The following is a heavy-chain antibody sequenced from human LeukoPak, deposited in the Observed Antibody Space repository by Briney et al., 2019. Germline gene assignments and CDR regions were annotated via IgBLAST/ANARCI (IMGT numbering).Heavy chain of an antibody. CDR1: GGTFSSYA. Sequence: ASVKVSCKASGGTFSSYAISWVRQAPGQGLEWMGGIIPIFGTANYAQKFQGRVTITADESTSTAYMELSSLRSEDTAVYYCARDGVGATGGFDYWGQGTLVTVSS. V-gene: IGHV1-69*13. D-gene: IGHD1-26*01. J-gene: IGHJ4*02. CDR3: ARDGVGATGGFDY. CDR2: IIPIFGTA.